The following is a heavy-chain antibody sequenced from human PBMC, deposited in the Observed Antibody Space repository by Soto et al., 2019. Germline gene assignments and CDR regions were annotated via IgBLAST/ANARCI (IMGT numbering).Heavy chain of an antibody. J-gene: IGHJ4*02. V-gene: IGHV3-30-3*01. Sequence: GGSLRLSCAASGFTFSRYAMHWVRQAPGKGLEWVALISYDGSNKYYAASVKGRFTISRDNSKNTLYLQMNSLRAEDTAVYYWAISGYNSGSLDYWGQGTLVTVSS. D-gene: IGHD6-19*01. CDR2: ISYDGSNK. CDR1: GFTFSRYA. CDR3: AISGYNSGSLDY.